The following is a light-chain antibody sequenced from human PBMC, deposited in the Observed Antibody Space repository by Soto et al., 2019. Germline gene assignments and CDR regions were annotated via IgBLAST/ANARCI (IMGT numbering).Light chain of an antibody. J-gene: IGLJ1*01. CDR3: SSYTSSSTV. CDR1: SSDVGSYNY. V-gene: IGLV2-14*01. CDR2: EGS. Sequence: QSALTQPASVSGSPGQSITISCTGTSSDVGSYNYVSWYQQHPGKAPQLMIYEGSNRPSGVSSRFSGSKSGNTASLTISGLQAEDEADYYCSSYTSSSTVFGTGTKVTVL.